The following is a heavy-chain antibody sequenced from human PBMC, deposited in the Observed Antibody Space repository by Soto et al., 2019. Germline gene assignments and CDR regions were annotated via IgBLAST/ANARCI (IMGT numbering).Heavy chain of an antibody. CDR3: ARKAWVRFDY. J-gene: IGHJ4*02. CDR2: VFHTGNT. V-gene: IGHV4-4*02. D-gene: IGHD7-27*01. Sequence: SETLSLTCTVSGDSMTRSVWWTWVRQPPGKGLEWIGEVFHTGNTNYNPSLKSRVTMSVDKSTNELSLKVTSVTAADTAIYYCARKAWVRFDYWGQGALVTVSS. CDR1: GDSMTRSVW.